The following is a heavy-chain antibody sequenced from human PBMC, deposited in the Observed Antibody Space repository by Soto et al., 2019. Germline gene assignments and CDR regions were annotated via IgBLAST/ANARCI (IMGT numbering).Heavy chain of an antibody. CDR2: ISGSGVST. D-gene: IGHD3-3*01. V-gene: IGHV3-23*01. CDR3: AKRTYYDFWSGNPLDYYYYYYMDV. J-gene: IGHJ6*03. CDR1: GFTFSSYA. Sequence: GGSLRLSCAASGFTFSSYAMSWVRQAPGKGLEWVSAISGSGVSTYYADSVKGRFTISRDNSKNTLYLQMNSLRAEDTAVYYCAKRTYYDFWSGNPLDYYYYYYMDVWGKGTTVTVSS.